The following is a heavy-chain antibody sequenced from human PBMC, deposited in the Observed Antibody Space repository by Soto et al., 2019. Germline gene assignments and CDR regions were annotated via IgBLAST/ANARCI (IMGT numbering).Heavy chain of an antibody. Sequence: SETLSLTCTVSGGSISSGGYYWSWIRQHPGKGLEWIGYIYYSGSTYYNPSLKSRVTIPVDTSKNQFSLKLSSVTAADTAVYYCARASGGAWNYYYYYMDVWGKGTTVTVSS. CDR1: GGSISSGGYY. CDR2: IYYSGST. D-gene: IGHD3-10*01. CDR3: ARASGGAWNYYYYYMDV. V-gene: IGHV4-31*03. J-gene: IGHJ6*03.